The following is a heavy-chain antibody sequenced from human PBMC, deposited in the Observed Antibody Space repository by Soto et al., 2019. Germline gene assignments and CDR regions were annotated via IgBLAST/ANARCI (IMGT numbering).Heavy chain of an antibody. CDR3: ADIVVVPAAHYYYGMDV. CDR2: IIPILGIA. CDR1: GGTFSSYT. D-gene: IGHD2-2*01. Sequence: SVKVSCKASGGTFSSYTISWVRQAPGQGLEWMGRIIPILGIANYAQKFQGRVTITADKSTSTAYMELSSLRSEDTAVYYCADIVVVPAAHYYYGMDVWGQGTTVTVSS. V-gene: IGHV1-69*02. J-gene: IGHJ6*02.